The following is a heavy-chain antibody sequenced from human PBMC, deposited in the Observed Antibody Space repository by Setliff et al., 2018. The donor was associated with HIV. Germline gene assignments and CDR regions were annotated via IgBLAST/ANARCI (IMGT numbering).Heavy chain of an antibody. CDR2: IYSDDYT. CDR3: AYYSSGSFYLGYYYYHGMDV. Sequence: GGSLRLSCAASGFNVNNKYMSWVRQAPGKGLEWVSIIYSDDYTKYADSVKGRFTISRDNAKNSLYLQMISLRAEDTAVYYCAYYSSGSFYLGYYYYHGMDVWGQGTTVTVSS. V-gene: IGHV3-66*01. CDR1: GFNVNNKY. J-gene: IGHJ6*02. D-gene: IGHD3-10*01.